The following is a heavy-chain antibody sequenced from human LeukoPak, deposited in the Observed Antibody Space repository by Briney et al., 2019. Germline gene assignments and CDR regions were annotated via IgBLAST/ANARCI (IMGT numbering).Heavy chain of an antibody. V-gene: IGHV4-39*01. CDR1: GGSVSSSFYY. CDR3: ANAASYSVDY. J-gene: IGHJ4*02. CDR2: MYFSGST. Sequence: SETLSLTCTVSGGSVSSSFYYWGWIRQPPGKGLEWIWSMYFSGSTHYNPSLKSRVTISVDTSKNQFSLKLTSVTAADTAVYYCANAASYSVDYWGQGTLVTVSS. D-gene: IGHD1-26*01.